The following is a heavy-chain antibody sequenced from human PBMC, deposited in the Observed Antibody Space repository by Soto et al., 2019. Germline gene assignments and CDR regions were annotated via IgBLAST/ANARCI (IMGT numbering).Heavy chain of an antibody. CDR3: ARRYRGILAY. V-gene: IGHV4-59*08. CDR1: GGSISSYY. J-gene: IGHJ4*02. D-gene: IGHD2-15*01. CDR2: IYYSGST. Sequence: SETLSLTCTVSGGSISSYYWSWIRQPPGKGLEWIGYIYYSGSTNYNPSLKSRVTISVDTSKNQFSLKLSSVTATDTAVYYCARRYRGILAYWGQGTLVTVSS.